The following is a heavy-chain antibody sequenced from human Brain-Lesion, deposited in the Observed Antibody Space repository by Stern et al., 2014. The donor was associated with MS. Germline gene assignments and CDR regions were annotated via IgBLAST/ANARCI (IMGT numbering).Heavy chain of an antibody. V-gene: IGHV3-30*18. D-gene: IGHD3-10*01. Sequence: VHLVESGGGVVLPGRSLRLTCTVYGFTFSSYGMAWVRQAPGKGLGWVSVISYDGSYTSYAESMKGRFTISRDNSKNTLYLEMRSLRPEDTAVYYCVKRGITEVRGVRLGDYWGPGTLVIVSS. CDR3: VKRGITEVRGVRLGDY. CDR2: ISYDGSYT. CDR1: GFTFSSYG. J-gene: IGHJ4*02.